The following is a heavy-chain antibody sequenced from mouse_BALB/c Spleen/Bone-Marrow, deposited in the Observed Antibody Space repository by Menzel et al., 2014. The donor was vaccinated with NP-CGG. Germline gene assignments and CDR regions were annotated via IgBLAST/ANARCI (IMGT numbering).Heavy chain of an antibody. V-gene: IGHV1S56*01. J-gene: IGHJ2*01. CDR3: ARWPYY. CDR2: IYPGNVNT. Sequence: VQLQQSGPELVKSGASVRISCKVSGYTFTSYYIHWVKQRPGQGLEWIGWIYPGNVNTKYNEKFKGKATLTADKSSSTAYMQLSSLTSEDSAVYFCARWPYYWGQGTTLTVSS. CDR1: GYTFTSYY.